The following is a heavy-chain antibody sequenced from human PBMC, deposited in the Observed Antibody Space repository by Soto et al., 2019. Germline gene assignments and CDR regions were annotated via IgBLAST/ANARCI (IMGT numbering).Heavy chain of an antibody. V-gene: IGHV5-51*01. Sequence: GETLKISCKGSGYSFSSFWIGWVRQMPGKGLELIGIIYPGDSDIRYSPSFEGQVTMSADRSSSTAYLQWSSLKASDTAMYYCAKHTTYRFYGMDVWGQGTTVTVSS. J-gene: IGHJ6*02. CDR3: AKHTTYRFYGMDV. CDR2: IYPGDSDI. CDR1: GYSFSSFW. D-gene: IGHD1-1*01.